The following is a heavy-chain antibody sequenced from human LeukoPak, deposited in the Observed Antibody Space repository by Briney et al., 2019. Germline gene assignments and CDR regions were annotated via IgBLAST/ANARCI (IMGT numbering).Heavy chain of an antibody. CDR1: GYTFTNYG. J-gene: IGHJ4*02. CDR3: ARAVVVARGLMAYFDY. V-gene: IGHV1-18*01. CDR2: ISAYSGNT. D-gene: IGHD3-10*01. Sequence: ASVKVSCKASGYTFTNYGISWVQQAPGQGLEWMGWISAYSGNTNYAQNLQGRVAITRDTSITTAYMDLSRLTSDDTAVYYCARAVVVARGLMAYFDYWGQGTLVTVSS.